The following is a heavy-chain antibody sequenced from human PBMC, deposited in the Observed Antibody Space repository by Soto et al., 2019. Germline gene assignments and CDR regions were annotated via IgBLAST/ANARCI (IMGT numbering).Heavy chain of an antibody. CDR1: GYTFTSYD. V-gene: IGHV1-8*01. Sequence: GASVKVSCKASGYTFTSYDINWVRQATGQGLEWMGWMNPNSGNTGYAQKFQGRVTMTRNTSISTAYMELSSLRSEDTAVYYCARAFPITIFGVVITGAFDIWGQGTMVTVSS. J-gene: IGHJ3*02. CDR2: MNPNSGNT. D-gene: IGHD3-3*01. CDR3: ARAFPITIFGVVITGAFDI.